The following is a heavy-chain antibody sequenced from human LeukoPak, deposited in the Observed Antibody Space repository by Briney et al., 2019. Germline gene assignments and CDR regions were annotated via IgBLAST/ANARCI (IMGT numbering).Heavy chain of an antibody. CDR2: ISAYNGNT. V-gene: IGHV1-18*01. Sequence: GASVKVSCKASGYTFTSYGISWVRQAPGQGLEWMGWISAYNGNTKYAQKLQGRVTMTTDTSTSTAYMELRSLRSDDTAVYYCAREFSDGDQGWFDPWGQGTLVTVSS. CDR3: AREFSDGDQGWFDP. CDR1: GYTFTSYG. J-gene: IGHJ5*02. D-gene: IGHD4-17*01.